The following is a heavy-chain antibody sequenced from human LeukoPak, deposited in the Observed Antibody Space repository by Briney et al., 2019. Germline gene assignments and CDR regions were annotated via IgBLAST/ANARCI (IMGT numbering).Heavy chain of an antibody. Sequence: GASVKVSCKASGYTFTSYGISWVRQAPGQGLEWMGWISAYNGNTNDAQKLQGRVTTTTDTSTSTAYMELRSLRSDDTAVYYCARVGLGYCSSTSCYNYYYYMDVWGKGTTVTVSS. CDR1: GYTFTSYG. CDR3: ARVGLGYCSSTSCYNYYYYMDV. V-gene: IGHV1-18*01. J-gene: IGHJ6*03. D-gene: IGHD2-2*02. CDR2: ISAYNGNT.